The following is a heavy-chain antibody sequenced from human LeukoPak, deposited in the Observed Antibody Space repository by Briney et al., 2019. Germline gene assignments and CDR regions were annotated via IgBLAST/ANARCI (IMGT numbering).Heavy chain of an antibody. J-gene: IGHJ4*02. D-gene: IGHD3-3*01. V-gene: IGHV3-53*01. Sequence: PGGSLRLSCAASGFMFSSYGMHWVRQAPGNGLERVSVIYGDGRTSHSASVRGRFTISRDNSKNIVSLQMNNLRAEDTAVYYCARGRGLGVVSPYFDYWGQGTLVTVSS. CDR3: ARGRGLGVVSPYFDY. CDR1: GFMFSSYG. CDR2: IYGDGRT.